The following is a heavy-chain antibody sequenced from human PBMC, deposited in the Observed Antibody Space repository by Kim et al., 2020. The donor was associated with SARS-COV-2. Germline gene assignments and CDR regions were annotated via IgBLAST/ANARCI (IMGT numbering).Heavy chain of an antibody. CDR3: ARGPNRYYFDY. J-gene: IGHJ4*02. CDR2: T. V-gene: IGHV4-59*09. Sequence: TNYNPSLNSRVTISVDKSKNQFSLDLSSVTAADTAVYYCARGPNRYYFDYWGQGTLVTVSS.